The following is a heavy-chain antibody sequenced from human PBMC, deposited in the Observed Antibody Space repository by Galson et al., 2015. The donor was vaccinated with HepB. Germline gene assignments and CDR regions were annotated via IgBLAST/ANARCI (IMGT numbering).Heavy chain of an antibody. V-gene: IGHV3-13*01. CDR2: IGTAGDT. D-gene: IGHD6-19*01. CDR1: GFTFSSYD. CDR3: AKELSGWSLCC. Sequence: SLRLSCAASGFTFSSYDMHWVRQATGKGLEWVSAIGTAGDTYYPDSVKGRFTISRDNSKNTLYLQMNSLRAEDTAVYYCAKELSGWSLCCWGQGTLVTVSS. J-gene: IGHJ4*02.